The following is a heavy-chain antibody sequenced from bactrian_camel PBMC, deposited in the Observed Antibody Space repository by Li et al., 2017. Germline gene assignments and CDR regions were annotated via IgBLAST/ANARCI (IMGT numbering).Heavy chain of an antibody. V-gene: IGHV3S55*01. CDR2: IDSDGDT. J-gene: IGHJ6*01. CDR1: GYTYDTYC. CDR3: AARGPYCYTKLSVRDFTY. Sequence: VQLVESGGGSVQAGGSLRLSCAARGYTYDTYCMGWFRRPPGKEREGIAVIDSDGDTAYAESLKDRFTISKDNAKNTMYLQMNSLKPEDTAMYYCAARGPYCYTKLSVRDFTYWGQGTQVTVSS. D-gene: IGHD2*01.